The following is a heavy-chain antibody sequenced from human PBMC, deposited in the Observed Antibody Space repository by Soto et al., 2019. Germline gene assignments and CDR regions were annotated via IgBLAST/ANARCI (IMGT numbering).Heavy chain of an antibody. CDR3: ARLVGASLAPLRENPIFDY. J-gene: IGHJ4*02. V-gene: IGHV5-51*01. CDR2: IYPGDPDT. D-gene: IGHD3-3*02. Sequence: PGESLKISCKGSGYSFTSYWIGWVRQMPGKGLEWMGIIYPGDPDTRYSPSFQGQVTISADKSISTAYLQWSSLKASDTAMYYCARLVGASLAPLRENPIFDYWGQGTLVTVSS. CDR1: GYSFTSYW.